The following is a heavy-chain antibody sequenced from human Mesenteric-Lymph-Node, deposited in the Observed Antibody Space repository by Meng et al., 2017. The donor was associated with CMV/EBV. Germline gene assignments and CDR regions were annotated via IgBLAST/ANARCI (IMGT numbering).Heavy chain of an antibody. D-gene: IGHD3-10*01. Sequence: GESLKISCVASGLTFSDYYMTWIRQAPGKGLEWVSYNSGSGSTIYYADSVKGRFTISRDNAQNSLYLQMNSLRAEDTAVYYCAREKVLTGWFDPWGQGTLVTVSS. CDR1: GLTFSDYY. J-gene: IGHJ5*02. CDR2: NSGSGSTI. V-gene: IGHV3-11*04. CDR3: AREKVLTGWFDP.